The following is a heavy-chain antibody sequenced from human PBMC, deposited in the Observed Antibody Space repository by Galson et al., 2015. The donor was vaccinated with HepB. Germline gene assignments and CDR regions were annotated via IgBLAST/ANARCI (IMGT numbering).Heavy chain of an antibody. Sequence: SLRLSCAASGFTFSDYSMNWVRQAPGKGLEWVSFISSNSGYIYYRDSVKGRFTISRDNAKNSVYLQMNSLGAEDTAVYYCVRSRVTMVAVFIIPPDYWGQGTLVTVSS. CDR2: ISSNSGYI. J-gene: IGHJ4*02. V-gene: IGHV3-21*06. CDR3: VRSRVTMVAVFIIPPDY. CDR1: GFTFSDYS. D-gene: IGHD3-3*01.